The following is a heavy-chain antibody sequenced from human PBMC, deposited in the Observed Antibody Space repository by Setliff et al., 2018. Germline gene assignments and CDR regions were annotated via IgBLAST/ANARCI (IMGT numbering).Heavy chain of an antibody. V-gene: IGHV1-46*01. CDR1: GYTFTSYY. CDR3: ARTCSGSGCYAGLES. J-gene: IGHJ4*02. D-gene: IGHD2-15*01. Sequence: ASVKVSCKASGYTFTSYYMHWVRQAPGQGLEWMGIINPSGGSTSYAQKFQGRVTMTRDTSTSTVYMELSSLRSEDTAVYYCARTCSGSGCYAGLESWGQGTPVTVSS. CDR2: INPSGGST.